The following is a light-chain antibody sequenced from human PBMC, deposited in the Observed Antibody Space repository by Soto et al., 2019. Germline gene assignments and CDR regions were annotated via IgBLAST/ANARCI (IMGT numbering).Light chain of an antibody. V-gene: IGKV3-20*01. CDR2: GAS. CDR3: QQYGSSPWT. CDR1: QSVTYN. Sequence: EIVLTQSPATLSVSPGERANLSCRASQSVTYNLAWYQQKPGQAPRLLIYGASTRAAGIPDRFSGSGSGTDFTLTISRLEPEDFAVYYCQQYGSSPWTFGQGTKVDIK. J-gene: IGKJ1*01.